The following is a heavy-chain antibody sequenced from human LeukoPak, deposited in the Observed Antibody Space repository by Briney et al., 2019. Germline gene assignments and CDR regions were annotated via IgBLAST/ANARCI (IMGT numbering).Heavy chain of an antibody. D-gene: IGHD6-13*01. CDR2: IYDSGST. CDR3: ARTSSNWL. J-gene: IGHJ4*02. Sequence: SETLSLTCTVSGASINSYYWSWIRQPPGKGLEWIGCIYDSGSTDYNPSLKSRVTISVDTSKNQFSLKLTSVTAADTAMYYCARTSSNWLWGQGTLVTVSS. CDR1: GASINSYY. V-gene: IGHV4-59*01.